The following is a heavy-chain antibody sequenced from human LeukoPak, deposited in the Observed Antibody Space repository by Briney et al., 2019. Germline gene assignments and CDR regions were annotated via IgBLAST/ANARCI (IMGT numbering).Heavy chain of an antibody. J-gene: IGHJ6*03. V-gene: IGHV3-7*01. D-gene: IGHD3-3*01. CDR2: IKQDGSEK. Sequence: SGGSLRLSCAASGFTFSSYWMSWVRQAPGKGLEWVANIKQDGSEKYYVDSVKGRFTISRDNAKNSLYLQMNSLRAEDTAVYYCARDWYRSGYYSYLSYYYYMDVWGKGTTVTVSS. CDR3: ARDWYRSGYYSYLSYYYYMDV. CDR1: GFTFSSYW.